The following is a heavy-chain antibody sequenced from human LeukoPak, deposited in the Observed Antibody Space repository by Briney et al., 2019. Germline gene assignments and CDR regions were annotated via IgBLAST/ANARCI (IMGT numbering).Heavy chain of an antibody. CDR1: GYTFTSYD. CDR3: ARAGRRVGAALFYY. Sequence: ASVKVSCKASGYTFTSYDINWVRQATGQGLEWMGWVNPNSGNTGYAQKFQGRVTMTRNTSISTAYMELSSLRSEDTAVYYCARAGRRVGAALFYYWGQGTLVTVSS. V-gene: IGHV1-8*01. D-gene: IGHD1-26*01. J-gene: IGHJ4*02. CDR2: VNPNSGNT.